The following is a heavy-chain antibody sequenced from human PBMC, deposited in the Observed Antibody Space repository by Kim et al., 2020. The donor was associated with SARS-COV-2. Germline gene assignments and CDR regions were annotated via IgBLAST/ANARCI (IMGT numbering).Heavy chain of an antibody. CDR2: INKDGSEK. V-gene: IGHV3-7*03. CDR1: GFTFTVYW. D-gene: IGHD3-16*01. CDR3: ARGEGVDA. Sequence: GGSLRLSCAASGFTFTVYWMSWVRQAPGKGLEWVANINKDGSEKNYVNSVKGRFTISRDNARNSLYLQMNSLRAEDTAVYYCARGEGVDAWGQGTPVTVS. J-gene: IGHJ6*02.